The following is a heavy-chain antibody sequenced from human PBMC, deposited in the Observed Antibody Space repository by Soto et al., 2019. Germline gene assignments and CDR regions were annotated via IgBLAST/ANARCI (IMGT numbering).Heavy chain of an antibody. CDR2: ISYDGSNK. CDR1: VFTFSSSG. Sequence: WWSLRLSCPASVFTFSSSGMPWVRQAPGKGLEWVAVISYDGSNKYYADSVKGRFTISRDNSKNTLYLQMNSLRAEDTAVYYCAKDQGLFDFWSGHNYYYGMDVCGQGTMV. CDR3: AKDQGLFDFWSGHNYYYGMDV. J-gene: IGHJ6*02. V-gene: IGHV3-30*18. D-gene: IGHD3-3*01.